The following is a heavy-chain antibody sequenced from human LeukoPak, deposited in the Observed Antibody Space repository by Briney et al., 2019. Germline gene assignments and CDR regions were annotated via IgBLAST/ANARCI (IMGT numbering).Heavy chain of an antibody. Sequence: SGPTLVKPTQTLTLTCTFSGFSLSTSGVGVGWIRQPPGKALEWLALIYWDDDKRYSPSLKSRLTITKDTSKKQVVLTMTNMDPVDTATYYCAHTAYYYDSSGHADAFDIWGQGTMVTVSS. CDR1: GFSLSTSGVG. CDR2: IYWDDDK. V-gene: IGHV2-5*02. D-gene: IGHD3-22*01. CDR3: AHTAYYYDSSGHADAFDI. J-gene: IGHJ3*02.